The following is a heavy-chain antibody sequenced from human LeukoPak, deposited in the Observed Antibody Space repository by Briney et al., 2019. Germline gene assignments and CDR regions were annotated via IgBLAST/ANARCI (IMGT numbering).Heavy chain of an antibody. CDR3: ARETIAAAGPGGGSINSFDP. Sequence: SDPLPHTRCLSGRPNRCYYWRGMGPPAARAREWMGCIYTCGSTHYNPPLKSRVTVSIDTSKHEFSLPLSSVTAVDPAVYYCARETIAAAGPGGGSINSFDPWGQGTLVTVSS. CDR1: GRPNRCYY. D-gene: IGHD6-13*01. V-gene: IGHV4-4*07. CDR2: IYTCGST. J-gene: IGHJ5*02.